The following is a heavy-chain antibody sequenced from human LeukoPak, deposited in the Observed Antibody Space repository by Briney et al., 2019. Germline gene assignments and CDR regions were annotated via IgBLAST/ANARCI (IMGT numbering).Heavy chain of an antibody. CDR1: GFPFGSYS. D-gene: IGHD2-15*01. J-gene: IGHJ4*02. CDR2: IGSSGSTI. CDR3: ARDWAYSFDY. Sequence: QAGGSLRLSCAVSGFPFGSYSMNWVRQAPGKGLEGVSYIGSSGSTIYYADSVKGRFTISRDNAKNSLYLQMNSLRDEDTAVYYCARDWAYSFDYWGQGTLVAVSS. V-gene: IGHV3-48*02.